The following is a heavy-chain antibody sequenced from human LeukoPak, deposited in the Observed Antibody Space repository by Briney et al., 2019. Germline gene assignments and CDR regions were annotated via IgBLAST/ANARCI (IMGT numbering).Heavy chain of an antibody. V-gene: IGHV4-59*01. CDR2: IYYSGST. Sequence: PSETLSLTCTVSGGSISSYYWSWIRQPPGKGLEWIGYIYYSGSTNYNPSLESRVTISVDTSKNQFSLKLSSVTAADTAVYYCARDLGYCSGGSCYKGHNWFDPWGQGTLVTVSS. J-gene: IGHJ5*02. CDR1: GGSISSYY. CDR3: ARDLGYCSGGSCYKGHNWFDP. D-gene: IGHD2-15*01.